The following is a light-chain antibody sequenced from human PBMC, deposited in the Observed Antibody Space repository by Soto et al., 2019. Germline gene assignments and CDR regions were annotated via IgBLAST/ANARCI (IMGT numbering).Light chain of an antibody. CDR3: QQYNSYFT. CDR2: DAS. Sequence: DIQMTQSPSTLSASVGDRVTITCRASQSISSWLAWYQQKPGKAPKLLIYDASSLESGVPSRFSGSGSGTEFTLTISSLQPDDFATYHCQQYNSYFTFGGGTKVEIK. J-gene: IGKJ4*01. CDR1: QSISSW. V-gene: IGKV1-5*01.